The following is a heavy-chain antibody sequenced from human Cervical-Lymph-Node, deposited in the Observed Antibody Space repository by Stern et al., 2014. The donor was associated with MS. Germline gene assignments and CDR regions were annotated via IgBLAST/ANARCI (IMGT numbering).Heavy chain of an antibody. Sequence: EVQLVESGGTLVQPGGSLKLSCAASGVNFSGSAMHWVRQAPGKGLEWVGRIRSEAKNYATVYTASIEGRFTISRDDSKNTLFLQMNNLKTEDTAVYFCTSLLDYWGQGTLVTVSS. CDR2: IRSEAKNYAT. J-gene: IGHJ4*02. CDR3: TSLLDY. V-gene: IGHV3-73*01. CDR1: GVNFSGSA.